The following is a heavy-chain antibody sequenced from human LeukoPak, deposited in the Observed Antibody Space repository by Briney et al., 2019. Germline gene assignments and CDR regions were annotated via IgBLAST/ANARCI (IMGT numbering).Heavy chain of an antibody. V-gene: IGHV3-7*01. D-gene: IGHD2-15*01. CDR2: IKQDGSEK. Sequence: PGGSLRLSCAASGFTFSSYWMSWVRQAPGKGLEWVANIKQDGSEKYYVDSVKGRFTISRDNAKNSLYLQMNSLRAEDTVVYYCATDRDRYSNPNYYYYYGMDVWGQGTTVTVSS. CDR3: ATDRDRYSNPNYYYYYGMDV. J-gene: IGHJ6*02. CDR1: GFTFSSYW.